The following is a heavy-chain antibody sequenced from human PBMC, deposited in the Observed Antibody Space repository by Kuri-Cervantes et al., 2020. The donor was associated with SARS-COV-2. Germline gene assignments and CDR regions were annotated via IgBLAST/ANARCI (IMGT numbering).Heavy chain of an antibody. Sequence: ETLSLTCAASGFTFSSYAMSWVRQAPGKGLEWVSVIYSGGSYTYYADSVKARFTISRDNSKNTLYLQMDSLGAGDTAVYYCAKDRTTLIRGVLITDAFDLWGQGTLVTVSS. J-gene: IGHJ3*01. V-gene: IGHV3-23*03. CDR1: GFTFSSYA. D-gene: IGHD3-10*01. CDR3: AKDRTTLIRGVLITDAFDL. CDR2: IYSGGSYT.